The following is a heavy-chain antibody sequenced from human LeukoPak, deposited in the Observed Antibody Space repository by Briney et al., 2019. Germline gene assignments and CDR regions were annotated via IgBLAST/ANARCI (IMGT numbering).Heavy chain of an antibody. D-gene: IGHD2-21*01. Sequence: SETLSLTCTVSGGSISRYYWSWIRQPPGKGLEWIGYIDDSGRTNYNPPLKSRVTISVATSKNQFSLKLISESAADTAVYYCARHGGAYSFDYWGQGTLVTVSS. CDR2: IDDSGRT. J-gene: IGHJ4*02. CDR3: ARHGGAYSFDY. V-gene: IGHV4-59*08. CDR1: GGSISRYY.